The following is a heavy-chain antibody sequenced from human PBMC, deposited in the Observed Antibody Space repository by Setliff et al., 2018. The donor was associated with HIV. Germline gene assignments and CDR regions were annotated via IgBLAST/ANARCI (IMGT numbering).Heavy chain of an antibody. J-gene: IGHJ4*02. D-gene: IGHD6-19*01. CDR1: GGSISSYY. Sequence: SETLSLTCTVSGGSISSYYWSWIRQPPGKGLEWIGYIFTSGSTNYNPSLKSRVTISMDTSKNQFSLKLSSVTAADTAVYYCARLRQWLAFFDSWGQGTLVTVSS. CDR2: IFTSGST. CDR3: ARLRQWLAFFDS. V-gene: IGHV4-4*09.